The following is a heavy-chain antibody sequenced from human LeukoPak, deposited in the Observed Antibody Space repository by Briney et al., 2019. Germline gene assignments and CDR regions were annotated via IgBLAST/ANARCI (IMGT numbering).Heavy chain of an antibody. CDR2: ISYHGVNK. Sequence: GGSLRLSCAASGFVFTSYTMHWVRQAPGKGLESVAAISYHGVNKHYSDSVESRFTISRDNSKYTLFLHMNSLGGADTAVYYCVRDGMALYRRDHLDYWGQGTLVTVSS. D-gene: IGHD5-24*01. V-gene: IGHV3-30*01. J-gene: IGHJ4*02. CDR3: VRDGMALYRRDHLDY. CDR1: GFVFTSYT.